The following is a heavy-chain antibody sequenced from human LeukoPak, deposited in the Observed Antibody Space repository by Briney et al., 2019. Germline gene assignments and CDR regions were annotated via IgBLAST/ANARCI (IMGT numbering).Heavy chain of an antibody. CDR1: GGSFSGYY. V-gene: IGHV4-39*01. Sequence: SETLSLTCAVYGGSFSGYYWGWIRQPPGKGLEWIGSIYYSGSTYYNPSLKSRVTISVETSKNQFSLKLSSVTAADTAVYYCARTLKLIVGATGGYFDLWGRGTLVTVSS. CDR2: IYYSGST. J-gene: IGHJ2*01. D-gene: IGHD1-26*01. CDR3: ARTLKLIVGATGGYFDL.